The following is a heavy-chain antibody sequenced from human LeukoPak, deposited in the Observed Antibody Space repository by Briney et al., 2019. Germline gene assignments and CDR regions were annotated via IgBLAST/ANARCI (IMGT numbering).Heavy chain of an antibody. J-gene: IGHJ5*02. CDR1: GGSISSSPYY. V-gene: IGHV4-39*07. D-gene: IGHD5-18*01. Sequence: SETLSLTCTVSGGSISSSPYYWGWIRQPPGKGLEWIGSIYYSGTTHYNPSLESRVTISVDTSKNQFSLKLASVTAADTAIYYCAKGAGGFSYYNWFDPWGQGTLVTVSS. CDR2: IYYSGTT. CDR3: AKGAGGFSYYNWFDP.